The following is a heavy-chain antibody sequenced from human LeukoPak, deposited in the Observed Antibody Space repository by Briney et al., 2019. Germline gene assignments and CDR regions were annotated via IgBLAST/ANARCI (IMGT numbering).Heavy chain of an antibody. CDR1: GFTFSSYW. V-gene: IGHV3-7*01. J-gene: IGHJ5*02. CDR2: IKQDVSEK. CDR3: ARYGDYPFNWFDP. Sequence: GGSLRLSCAASGFTFSSYWMSWVRQAPGKGLEWVANIKQDVSEKYYVDSVKGRFTISRDNAKNSLYLQMNSLRAEDTAVYYCARYGDYPFNWFDPWGQGTLVTVSS. D-gene: IGHD4-17*01.